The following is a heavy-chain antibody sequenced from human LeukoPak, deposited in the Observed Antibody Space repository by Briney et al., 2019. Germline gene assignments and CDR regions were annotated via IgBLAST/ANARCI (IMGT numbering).Heavy chain of an antibody. Sequence: ASVKVSCKASGYTFTGYYMHWVRQAPGQGLEWMGRINPNSGGTNYAQKFQGRVTMTRNTSISTAYMELSSLRSEDTAVYYCARGVVPAAMFDYWGQGTLVTVSS. V-gene: IGHV1-2*06. CDR1: GYTFTGYY. D-gene: IGHD2-2*01. CDR3: ARGVVPAAMFDY. CDR2: INPNSGGT. J-gene: IGHJ4*02.